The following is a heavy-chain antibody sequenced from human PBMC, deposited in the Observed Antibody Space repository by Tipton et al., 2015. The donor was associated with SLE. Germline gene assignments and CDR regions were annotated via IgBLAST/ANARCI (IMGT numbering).Heavy chain of an antibody. CDR2: MNPNSGNT. Sequence: QSGPEVKKPGASVKVSCKASGYTFTSFDINWVRQATGQGLEWMGWMNPNSGNTAYAQKFQGRVTMTRDTSISTAYMELNSLRSEDTAVYYCARAPPQLGFDYWGQGTLVTVSS. J-gene: IGHJ4*02. CDR3: ARAPPQLGFDY. CDR1: GYTFTSFD. V-gene: IGHV1-8*01. D-gene: IGHD5-24*01.